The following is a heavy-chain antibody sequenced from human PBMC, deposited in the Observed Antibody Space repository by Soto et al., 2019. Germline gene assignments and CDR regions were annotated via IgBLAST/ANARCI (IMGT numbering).Heavy chain of an antibody. V-gene: IGHV1-2*04. J-gene: IGHJ6*02. D-gene: IGHD2-15*01. CDR1: GYTFTCYY. CDR2: INPNSGGT. CDR3: ARGEADYCSGGSCYGHYYYGMDV. Sequence: ASVKVSCKASGYTFTCYYMHWVRQAPGQGLEWMGWINPNSGGTNYAQKFQGWVTMTRDTSISTAYMELSRLRSDDTAVYYCARGEADYCSGGSCYGHYYYGMDVWGQGTTVTVSS.